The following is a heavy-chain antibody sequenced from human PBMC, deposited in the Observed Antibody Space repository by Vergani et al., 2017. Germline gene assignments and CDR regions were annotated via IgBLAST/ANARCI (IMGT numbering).Heavy chain of an antibody. CDR3: ARSIITMFGVADYYYYGMDV. V-gene: IGHV1-69*04. D-gene: IGHD3-3*01. Sequence: QVQLVQSGAEVKKPGSSVKVSCKASGGTFSSYAISWVRQAPGQGLEWMGRIIPILGIANYAQKFQGRVTITADKSTSTAYMELSSLRSEDTAVYYCARSIITMFGVADYYYYGMDVWGQGTTVTVSS. CDR2: IIPILGIA. CDR1: GGTFSSYA. J-gene: IGHJ6*02.